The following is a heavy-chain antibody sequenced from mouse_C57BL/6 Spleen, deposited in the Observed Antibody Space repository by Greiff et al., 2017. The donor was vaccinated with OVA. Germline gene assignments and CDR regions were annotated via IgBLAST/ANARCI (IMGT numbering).Heavy chain of an antibody. CDR3: TLITTVVAPYAMDY. CDR2: IDPENGDT. D-gene: IGHD1-1*01. V-gene: IGHV14-4*01. CDR1: GFNIKDDY. J-gene: IGHJ4*01. Sequence: EVQLVESGAELVRPGASVKLSCTASGFNIKDDYMHWVKQRPEQGLEWIGWIDPENGDTEYASKFQGKATITADTSSNTAYLQLSSLTSEDTAVYYCTLITTVVAPYAMDYWGQGTSVTVSS.